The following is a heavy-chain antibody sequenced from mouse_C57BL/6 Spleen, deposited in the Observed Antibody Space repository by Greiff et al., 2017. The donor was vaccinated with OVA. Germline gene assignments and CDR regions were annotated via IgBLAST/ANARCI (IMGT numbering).Heavy chain of an antibody. Sequence: ESGPGLVKPSQSLSLTCSVTGYSITSGYYWNWIRQFPGNKLEWMGYISYDGSNNYNPSLKNRISITRDTSKNQFFLKLNSVTTEDTATYYCARVDDYWYFDVWGTGTTVTVSS. CDR1: GYSITSGYY. V-gene: IGHV3-6*01. CDR3: ARVDDYWYFDV. CDR2: ISYDGSN. D-gene: IGHD2-3*01. J-gene: IGHJ1*03.